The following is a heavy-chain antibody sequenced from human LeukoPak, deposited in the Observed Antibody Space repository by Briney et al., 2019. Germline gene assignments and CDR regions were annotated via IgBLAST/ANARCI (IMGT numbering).Heavy chain of an antibody. J-gene: IGHJ4*02. CDR1: GFIFSNYA. Sequence: QTGGSLRLSCVSSGFIFSNYAMSWVRQAPGKGLEWVSSISGSGGSTHYADSVKGRFTISRDKTKNTLYLQMNSLRAEDTAVYYCAKSAYYDASGYYREYYFDYWGQGTLVTVSS. V-gene: IGHV3-23*01. CDR3: AKSAYYDASGYYREYYFDY. D-gene: IGHD3-22*01. CDR2: ISGSGGST.